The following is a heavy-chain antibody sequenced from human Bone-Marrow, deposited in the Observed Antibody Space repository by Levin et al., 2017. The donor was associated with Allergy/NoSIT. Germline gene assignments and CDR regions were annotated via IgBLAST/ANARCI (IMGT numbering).Heavy chain of an antibody. Sequence: KTGGSLRLSCKGSGYNFNVYWIAWVRQMPGEGLEWMGMIFPGDSDSRYSPVFQGQVTFSADKSAATVDLHWSSLKASDTAMYFCARVSRDGSAPYEHYDSWGQGTLVTVSS. V-gene: IGHV5-51*01. D-gene: IGHD2-21*02. CDR1: GYNFNVYW. CDR3: ARVSRDGSAPYEHYDS. J-gene: IGHJ4*02. CDR2: IFPGDSDS.